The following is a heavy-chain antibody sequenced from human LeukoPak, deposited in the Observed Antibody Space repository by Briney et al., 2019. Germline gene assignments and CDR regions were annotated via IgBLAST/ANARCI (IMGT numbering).Heavy chain of an antibody. CDR3: ARRITMIVAVWRGRFDP. Sequence: PSETLSLTCAVYGGSFSGYYWSWIRQPPGKGLEWIGEINHSGSTNYNPSLKSRVTISVDTSKNQFSLKLSSVTAADTAVYYCARRITMIVAVWRGRFDPWGQGTLVTVSS. CDR2: INHSGST. J-gene: IGHJ5*02. V-gene: IGHV4-34*01. CDR1: GGSFSGYY. D-gene: IGHD3-22*01.